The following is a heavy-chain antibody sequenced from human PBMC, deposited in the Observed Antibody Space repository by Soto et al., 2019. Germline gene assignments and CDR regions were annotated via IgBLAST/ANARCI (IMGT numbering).Heavy chain of an antibody. CDR2: INHSGST. CDR3: ARGYSSSWYFDY. D-gene: IGHD6-13*01. Sequence: SETLSLTCAVYGGSFSGYYWSWIRQPPGKGLEWIGEINHSGSTNYNPSLKSRVTISVDTSKNQFSLKLSSVTAADTAVYYCARGYSSSWYFDYWGQGTLVTVS. J-gene: IGHJ4*02. V-gene: IGHV4-34*01. CDR1: GGSFSGYY.